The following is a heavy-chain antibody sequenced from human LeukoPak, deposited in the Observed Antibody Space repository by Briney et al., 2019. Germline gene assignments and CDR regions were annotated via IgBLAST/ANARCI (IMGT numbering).Heavy chain of an antibody. CDR2: ISSSSSYI. D-gene: IGHD3-10*01. CDR1: GFTFSSYS. J-gene: IGHJ6*03. V-gene: IGHV3-21*01. CDR3: ARVGVRGVVYYYMDV. Sequence: GGSLRLSCAASGFTFSSYSMNWVRQAPGKGLEWVSSISSSSSYIYYADSVKGRFTISRDNAKNSLYLQMNSLRAEDTAVYYCARVGVRGVVYYYMDVWGKGTTVTVSS.